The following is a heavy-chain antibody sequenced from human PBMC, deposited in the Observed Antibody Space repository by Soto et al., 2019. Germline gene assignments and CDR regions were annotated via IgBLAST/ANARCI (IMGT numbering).Heavy chain of an antibody. Sequence: GGSLRLSCAASGFTFSSYEMNWVRQAPGKGLEWVSYISSSGSTIYYADSVKGRFTISRDNAKNSLYLQMNSLRAEDTAVYYCARGTYYYDSSGQFDYWGQGTLVTVPQ. CDR1: GFTFSSYE. CDR2: ISSSGSTI. D-gene: IGHD3-22*01. V-gene: IGHV3-48*03. J-gene: IGHJ4*02. CDR3: ARGTYYYDSSGQFDY.